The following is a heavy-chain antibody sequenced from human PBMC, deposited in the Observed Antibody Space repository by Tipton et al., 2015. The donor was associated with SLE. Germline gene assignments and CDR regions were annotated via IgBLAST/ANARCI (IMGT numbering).Heavy chain of an antibody. CDR3: ARSRLNSSGWYANFQH. V-gene: IGHV4-34*01. CDR2: INHSGST. D-gene: IGHD6-19*01. J-gene: IGHJ1*01. CDR1: GGSFSGYY. Sequence: TLSLTCAVYGGSFSGYYWSWIRQPPGKGLEWIGEINHSGSTNYNPSLKSRVTISVDTSKNQFPLKLSSVTAADTAVYYCARSRLNSSGWYANFQHWGQGTLVTVSS.